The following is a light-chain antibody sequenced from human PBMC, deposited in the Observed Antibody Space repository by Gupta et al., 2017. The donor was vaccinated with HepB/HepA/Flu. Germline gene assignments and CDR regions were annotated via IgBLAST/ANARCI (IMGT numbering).Light chain of an antibody. CDR1: QGISSA. CDR2: YAS. J-gene: IGKJ4*01. Sequence: AIQLTQFPSSLSASVGDRVTITCRASQGISSALAWYQQKPGKPPKLLIYYASTWGSEVPSRFSGRGSGTDFTLTSSGLQHEDFANYYCQQFQNYVTFGGGTKVEIK. V-gene: IGKV1D-13*01. CDR3: QQFQNYVT.